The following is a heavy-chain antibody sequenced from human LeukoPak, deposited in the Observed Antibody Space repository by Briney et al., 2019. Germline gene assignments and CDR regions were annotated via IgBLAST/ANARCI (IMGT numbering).Heavy chain of an antibody. CDR1: GYTFTSYD. D-gene: IGHD6-13*01. CDR3: ARVVIAAAGTPGVYNWFDP. V-gene: IGHV1-18*01. CDR2: ISAYNGNT. J-gene: IGHJ5*02. Sequence: ASVKVSCKASGYTFTSYDISWVRQAPGQGLEWMGWISAYNGNTNYTQKLQGRVTMTTDTSTSTAYMELRSLRSDDTAVYYCARVVIAAAGTPGVYNWFDPWGQGTLVTVSS.